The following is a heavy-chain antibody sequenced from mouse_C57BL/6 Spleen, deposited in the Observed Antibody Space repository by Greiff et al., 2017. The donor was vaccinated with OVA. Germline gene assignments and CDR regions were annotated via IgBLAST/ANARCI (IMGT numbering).Heavy chain of an antibody. J-gene: IGHJ2*01. D-gene: IGHD1-1*01. CDR1: GYTFTSYW. V-gene: IGHV1-53*01. Sequence: QGQLQQPGTELVKPGASVKLSCKASGYTFTSYWMHWVKQRPGQGLEWIGNINPSNGSTNYNEKFKSKATLTVDKSSSTAYMQLSSLTSEDYAVYYCAREGRNYVFDYWGKGTTLTVSS. CDR3: AREGRNYVFDY. CDR2: INPSNGST.